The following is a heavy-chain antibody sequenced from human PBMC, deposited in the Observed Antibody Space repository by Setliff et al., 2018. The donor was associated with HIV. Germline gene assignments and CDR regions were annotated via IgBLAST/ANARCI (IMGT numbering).Heavy chain of an antibody. CDR1: GGSSSSYS. CDR2: IYHSGGT. D-gene: IGHD2-21*01. J-gene: IGHJ6*03. V-gene: IGHV4-59*08. Sequence: SETLSLTCTVSGGSSSSYSWSWIRQPPGKGLEWIGYIYHSGGTSYNPSLKSRVTISVGASKNQFSLRLTSVTAADTAVYYCARHLYYSDNDGYLQPFYYMDVWCKGTTGTVSS. CDR3: ARHLYYSDNDGYLQPFYYMDV.